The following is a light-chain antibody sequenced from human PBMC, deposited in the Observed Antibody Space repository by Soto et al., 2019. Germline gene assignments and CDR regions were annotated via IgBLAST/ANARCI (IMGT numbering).Light chain of an antibody. V-gene: IGKV1-12*01. CDR1: QDVSNW. CDR3: QQANSPFT. Sequence: DIQMTQSPSSVSASVGENVTITCRASQDVSNWLAWYQQTPGKAPKLLIYAAYNLRSGVPSRFSGSGSGTDFTLTINTLQPEDFATYYCQQANSPFTFGQGTRLEI. CDR2: AAY. J-gene: IGKJ5*01.